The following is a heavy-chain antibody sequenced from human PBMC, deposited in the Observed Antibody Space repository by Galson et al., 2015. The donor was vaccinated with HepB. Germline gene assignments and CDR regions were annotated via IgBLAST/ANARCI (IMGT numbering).Heavy chain of an antibody. V-gene: IGHV3-23*01. CDR3: AENGWSYLRASDI. CDR1: GFTFSSYA. Sequence: SLRLSCAASGFTFSSYAMSWVRQAPGKGLEWVSGISGSDGSTHYADSVKGRFTISRDNSMNTLYLQMNSLRVEDTAVYYCAENGWSYLRASDIWGPGTMVTVSS. D-gene: IGHD1-26*01. J-gene: IGHJ3*02. CDR2: ISGSDGST.